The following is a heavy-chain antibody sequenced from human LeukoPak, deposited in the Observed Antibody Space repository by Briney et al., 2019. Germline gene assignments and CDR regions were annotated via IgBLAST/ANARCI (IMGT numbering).Heavy chain of an antibody. V-gene: IGHV3-30*18. CDR3: AKGLRTRVGGSDSMPDV. CDR2: ISYDGSNK. CDR1: GFTFSSYG. Sequence: GGSLRLSCAASGFTFSSYGMHWVRQAPGKGLEWVAVISYDGSNKYYADSVKGRFTISRDNSKNTLYLQMNSLRAEDTAVYYCAKGLRTRVGGSDSMPDVWGKGTTVTVSS. D-gene: IGHD3-16*01. J-gene: IGHJ6*04.